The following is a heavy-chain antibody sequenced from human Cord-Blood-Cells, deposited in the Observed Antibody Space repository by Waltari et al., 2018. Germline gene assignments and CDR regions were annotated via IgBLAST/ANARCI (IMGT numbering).Heavy chain of an antibody. CDR1: GSTFTGYS. CDR3: ARAWARIAARPYDAFDI. J-gene: IGHJ3*02. CDR2: INPNSGGT. V-gene: IGHV1-2*02. D-gene: IGHD6-6*01. Sequence: QVQLVQSGAEVKKPGASVKVSCKASGSTFTGYSRHWVRQAPGQGLEWMGWINPNSGGTNYAQKFQGRVTMTRDTSISTAYMELSRLRSDDTAVYYCARAWARIAARPYDAFDIWGQGTMVTVSS.